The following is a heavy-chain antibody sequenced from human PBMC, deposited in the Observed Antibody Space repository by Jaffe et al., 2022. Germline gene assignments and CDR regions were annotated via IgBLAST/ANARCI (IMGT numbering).Heavy chain of an antibody. J-gene: IGHJ3*02. Sequence: EVQLVESGGGLVQPGGSLRLSCAASGFTFSSYEMNWVRQAPGKGLEWVSYISSSGSTIYYADSVKGRFTISRDNAKNSLYLQMNSLRAEDTAVYYCARTLSYYYGSGRPTLSVAFDIWGQGTMVTVSS. V-gene: IGHV3-48*03. CDR1: GFTFSSYE. CDR2: ISSSGSTI. CDR3: ARTLSYYYGSGRPTLSVAFDI. D-gene: IGHD3-10*01.